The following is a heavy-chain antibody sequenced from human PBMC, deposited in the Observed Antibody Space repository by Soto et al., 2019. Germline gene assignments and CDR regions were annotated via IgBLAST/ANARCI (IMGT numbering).Heavy chain of an antibody. CDR2: IIPIFGTA. CDR1: GGTFSSYA. J-gene: IGHJ4*02. Sequence: ASVKVSCKASGGTFSSYAISWVRQAPGQGLEWMGGIIPIFGTANYAQKFQGRVTITADKSTSTAYMELSSLRSEDTAVYYCASTRGFDWFRKYYFDYWGQGTLVTVSS. CDR3: ASTRGFDWFRKYYFDY. V-gene: IGHV1-69*06. D-gene: IGHD3-9*01.